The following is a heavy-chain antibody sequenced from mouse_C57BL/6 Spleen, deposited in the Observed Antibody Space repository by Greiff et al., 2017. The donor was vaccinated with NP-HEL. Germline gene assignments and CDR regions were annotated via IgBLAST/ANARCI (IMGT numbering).Heavy chain of an antibody. CDR2: IWSGGST. J-gene: IGHJ1*03. Sequence: VKLQQSGPGLVQPSQSLSITCTVSGFSLTSYGVHWVRQSPGKGLEWLGVIWSGGSTDYNAAFISRLSISKDNSKSQVFFKMNSLQADDTAIYYCARSYGHWYFDVWGTGTTVTVSS. CDR3: ARSYGHWYFDV. D-gene: IGHD1-1*01. V-gene: IGHV2-2*01. CDR1: GFSLTSYG.